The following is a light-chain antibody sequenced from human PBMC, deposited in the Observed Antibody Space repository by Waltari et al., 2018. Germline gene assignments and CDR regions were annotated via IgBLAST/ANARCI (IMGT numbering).Light chain of an antibody. CDR1: NIGSKS. J-gene: IGLJ1*01. V-gene: IGLV3-21*04. CDR2: YDS. Sequence: SYVLTQPPSVSVAPGKTASITCGVNNIGSKSVHWYQQKPGQAPVLVIHYDSGRPSGIPERFSGSYSGNTATLTISRVEAGDVADYYCQVWDANNEYVFGTGTKVTVL. CDR3: QVWDANNEYV.